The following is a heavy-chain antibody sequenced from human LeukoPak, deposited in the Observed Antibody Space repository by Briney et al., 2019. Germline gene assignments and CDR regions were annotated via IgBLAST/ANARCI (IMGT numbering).Heavy chain of an antibody. J-gene: IGHJ5*02. V-gene: IGHV1-8*01. CDR3: ARGGNETHCSGGSCYLNWFDP. CDR1: RYTFTSYD. Sequence: ASVNVSCKASRYTFTSYDINWVRQATGQGLEWMGWMNPNSGNTGYAQKFQGRVTMTRNTSISTAYMELSSLRSEDTAVYYCARGGNETHCSGGSCYLNWFDPWGQGTLVTVSS. CDR2: MNPNSGNT. D-gene: IGHD2-15*01.